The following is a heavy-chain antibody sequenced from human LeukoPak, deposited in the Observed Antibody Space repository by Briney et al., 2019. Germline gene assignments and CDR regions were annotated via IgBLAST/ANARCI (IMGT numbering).Heavy chain of an antibody. CDR2: INHRGST. D-gene: IGHD4-17*01. CDR1: VGSFSGYY. J-gene: IGHJ4*02. Sequence: SETLSLTCVVYVGSFSGYYWSWIRQPPGKGLEWIVEINHRGSTNYNPSVKSRVTISVDTSENRLSLKLTCLNAADTAVYYCARLSYYGDYGPIDYWGQGTLVTVSS. V-gene: IGHV4-34*01. CDR3: ARLSYYGDYGPIDY.